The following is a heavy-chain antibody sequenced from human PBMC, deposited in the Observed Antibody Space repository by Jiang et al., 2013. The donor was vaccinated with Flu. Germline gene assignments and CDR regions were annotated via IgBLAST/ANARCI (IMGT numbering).Heavy chain of an antibody. Sequence: VKPSETLSLTCTVSGSSISSYYWNWFRQSPRKGLEWIGYVYDIGSPSYSPSLKSRVTISVDTSKNQFSLRLNSVTAADTAVYYCAKSGAGFPYGMDVWGQGTTVFVSS. D-gene: IGHD1-14*01. CDR1: GSSISSYY. J-gene: IGHJ6*02. V-gene: IGHV4-59*13. CDR2: VYDIGSP. CDR3: AKSGAGFPYGMDV.